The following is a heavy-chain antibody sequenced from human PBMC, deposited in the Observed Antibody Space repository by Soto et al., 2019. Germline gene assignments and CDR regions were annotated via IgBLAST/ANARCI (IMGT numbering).Heavy chain of an antibody. D-gene: IGHD1-26*01. V-gene: IGHV3-66*01. Sequence: GGSLRLSCAPSGFAVSSNYMTWVRQAPGKGLEWVSAIHSGGDTPYADTLRGRFNISRDNSKNTLYLQMSSLRDEDTAVYYCAKRGSGSQFDYWGQGTLVTV. CDR3: AKRGSGSQFDY. CDR1: GFAVSSNY. CDR2: IHSGGDT. J-gene: IGHJ4*02.